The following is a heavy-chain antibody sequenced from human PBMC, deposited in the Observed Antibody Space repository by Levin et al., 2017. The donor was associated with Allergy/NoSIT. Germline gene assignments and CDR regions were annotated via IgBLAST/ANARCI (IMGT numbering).Heavy chain of an antibody. Sequence: GESLKISCAASGFTFSSYDMHWVRQATGKGLEWVSAIGTAGDTYYPGSVKGRFTISRENAKNSLYLQMNSLRAGDTAVYYCARSDGDYTRWRAFDIWGQGTMVTVSS. CDR2: IGTAGDT. CDR1: GFTFSSYD. J-gene: IGHJ3*02. CDR3: ARSDGDYTRWRAFDI. D-gene: IGHD4-17*01. V-gene: IGHV3-13*01.